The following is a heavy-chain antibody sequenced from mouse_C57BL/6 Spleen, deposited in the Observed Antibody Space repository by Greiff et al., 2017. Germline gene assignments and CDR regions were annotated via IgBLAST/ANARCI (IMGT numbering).Heavy chain of an antibody. V-gene: IGHV2-6-1*01. Sequence: QVQLKESGPGLVAPSQSLSITCTVSGFSLTSYGVHWVRQPPGKGLEWLVVIWSDGSTTYNSALKSRLSISKDNSKSQVFLKMNSLQTDDTAMYXCARHEELRGGLDYWGQGTTLTVSS. CDR1: GFSLTSYG. CDR2: IWSDGST. D-gene: IGHD1-1*01. CDR3: ARHEELRGGLDY. J-gene: IGHJ2*01.